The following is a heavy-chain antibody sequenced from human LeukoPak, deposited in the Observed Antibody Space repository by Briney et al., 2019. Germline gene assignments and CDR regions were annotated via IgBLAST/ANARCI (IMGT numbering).Heavy chain of an antibody. V-gene: IGHV3-9*01. J-gene: IGHJ3*02. CDR2: ISWNSGSV. CDR3: AKGLSRNDAFDI. Sequence: GGSLRLSCAASGFTFDDYAMHWVRQAPGKGLEWVSGISWNSGSVGCADSVKGRFTISRDNAKNSLYLQMNSLRAEDTALYYCAKGLSRNDAFDIWGQGTMVTVSS. CDR1: GFTFDDYA.